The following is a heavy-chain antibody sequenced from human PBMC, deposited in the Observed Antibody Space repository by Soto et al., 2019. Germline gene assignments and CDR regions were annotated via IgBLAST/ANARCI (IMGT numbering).Heavy chain of an antibody. CDR2: ISGSGGST. CDR1: GFTFSSYA. Sequence: PGGSLRLSCAASGFTFSSYAMSWVRQAPGKGLEWVSAISGSGGSTYYADSVKGRFTISRDNSKNTLYLQMNSLRAEDTAVYYCAKRLRNDYGDYVSYYFDYWGQGTLVTVSS. J-gene: IGHJ4*02. CDR3: AKRLRNDYGDYVSYYFDY. D-gene: IGHD4-17*01. V-gene: IGHV3-23*01.